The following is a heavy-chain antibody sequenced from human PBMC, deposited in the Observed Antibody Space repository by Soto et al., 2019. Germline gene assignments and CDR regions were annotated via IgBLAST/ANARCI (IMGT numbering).Heavy chain of an antibody. Sequence: GGSLRLSCAASGFTFSSYAMHWVRQAPGKGLEWVAVISYDGSNKYYADSVKGRFTISRDNSKNTLYLQMNSLRAEDTAVYYCAKDPGTAMVTVDYWGKGTLVTVSS. J-gene: IGHJ4*02. V-gene: IGHV3-30-3*01. CDR3: AKDPGTAMVTVDY. D-gene: IGHD5-18*01. CDR1: GFTFSSYA. CDR2: ISYDGSNK.